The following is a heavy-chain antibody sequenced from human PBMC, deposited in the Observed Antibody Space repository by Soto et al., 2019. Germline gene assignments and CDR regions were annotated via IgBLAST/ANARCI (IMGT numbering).Heavy chain of an antibody. D-gene: IGHD2-2*01. CDR2: MYYSGST. Sequence: QVQLQESGPGLVKPSHTLSLTCTVSGGSISSGGYYWSWIRQHPGKGLEWIGYMYYSGSTYYNPSLKSRVTISVDTSKNQFSLKLSSVTAADTAVYYCARDPPDCSSTSCYYFDIWGQGTMVTVSS. V-gene: IGHV4-31*03. CDR3: ARDPPDCSSTSCYYFDI. J-gene: IGHJ3*02. CDR1: GGSISSGGYY.